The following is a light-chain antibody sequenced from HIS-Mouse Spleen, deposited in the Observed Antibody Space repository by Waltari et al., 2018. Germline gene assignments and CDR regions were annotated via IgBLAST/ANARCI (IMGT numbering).Light chain of an antibody. J-gene: IGLJ2*01. CDR3: YSTDSSGNHRV. Sequence: SYALTQPPSVSVSPGPTARITSSGHALPKKYYSWYQQKSGQAPVLVIYEDSKRPSGIPERFSGSSSGTMATLTISGAQVEDEADYYCYSTDSSGNHRVFGGGTKLTVL. CDR2: EDS. CDR1: ALPKKY. V-gene: IGLV3-10*01.